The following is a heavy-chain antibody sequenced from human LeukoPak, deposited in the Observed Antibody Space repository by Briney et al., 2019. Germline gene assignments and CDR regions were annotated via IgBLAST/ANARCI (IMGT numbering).Heavy chain of an antibody. CDR1: GFTFSSYA. V-gene: IGHV3-30-3*01. D-gene: IGHD3-9*01. J-gene: IGHJ4*02. CDR3: AILTLGY. Sequence: GGSLRLSCAASGFTFSSYAMHWVRQAPGKGLEWVAVISYDGSNKYYADSVKGRFTISRDNSKNTLYLQMNSLRAEDTAVYYCAILTLGYWGQGTLVTVSS. CDR2: ISYDGSNK.